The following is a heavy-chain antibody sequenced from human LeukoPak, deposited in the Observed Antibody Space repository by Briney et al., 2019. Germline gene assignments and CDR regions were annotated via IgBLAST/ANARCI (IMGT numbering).Heavy chain of an antibody. CDR3: ARAYYDFWSGYSIYGMDV. D-gene: IGHD3-3*01. CDR1: GYTFTSYD. Sequence: ASVKVSCKASGYTFTSYDINWVRQATGQGLEWMGWMNPNSGNTGYAQKFQGRVTMTRNTSISTAYMELRSLRSDDTAVYYCARAYYDFWSGYSIYGMDVWGQGTTVTVSS. J-gene: IGHJ6*02. V-gene: IGHV1-8*01. CDR2: MNPNSGNT.